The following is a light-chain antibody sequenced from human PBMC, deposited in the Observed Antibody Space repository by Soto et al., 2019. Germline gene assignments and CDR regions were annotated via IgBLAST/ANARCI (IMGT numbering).Light chain of an antibody. V-gene: IGKV1-5*01. J-gene: IGKJ1*01. Sequence: DIQMTQSPSTLSASVGDRVTITCRASQSINTWLAWYQQKPGKAPKPLIFDASSLESGVPSRFSGSGAGTEFTLTISSLQSEDFAVYYCQQYNNWPRTFGQGTKVDI. CDR2: DAS. CDR3: QQYNNWPRT. CDR1: QSINTW.